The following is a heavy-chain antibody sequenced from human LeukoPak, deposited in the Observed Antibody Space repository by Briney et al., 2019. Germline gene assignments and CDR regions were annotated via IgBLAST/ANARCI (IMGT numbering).Heavy chain of an antibody. D-gene: IGHD3-16*02. J-gene: IGHJ4*02. Sequence: PSETLSLTCTVSGGSLSSYYWSWIRQPPGKGVEGIGYIYYSGSTNYNPSLTSRVTISVDTSKNQFSLKLSSVTAADTAVYYCARVRLLTFGGVIVRHYFDYWGQGTLVTVSS. V-gene: IGHV4-59*01. CDR1: GGSLSSYY. CDR3: ARVRLLTFGGVIVRHYFDY. CDR2: IYYSGST.